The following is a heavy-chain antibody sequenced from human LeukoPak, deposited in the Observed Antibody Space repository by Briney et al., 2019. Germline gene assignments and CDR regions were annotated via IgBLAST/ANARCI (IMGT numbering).Heavy chain of an antibody. CDR2: IYHNRDT. D-gene: IGHD3-16*01. V-gene: IGHV4-4*02. CDR1: GGSITTNDW. J-gene: IGHJ5*02. Sequence: PSETLSLTCAVSGGSITTNDWWSWVRQPPGKGLEWIGEIYHNRDTKYNPSFETRVIMSVDKSKSQFSLKLNSVTAADTAVYYCTRVTRLGDLGNWFDPWGQGALVTVSS. CDR3: TRVTRLGDLGNWFDP.